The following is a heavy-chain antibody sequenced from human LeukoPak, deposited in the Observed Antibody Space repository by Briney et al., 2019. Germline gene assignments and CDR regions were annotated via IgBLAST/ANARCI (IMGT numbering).Heavy chain of an antibody. CDR3: ATSGVATILQPFDY. CDR2: FDPEDGET. Sequence: ASVKVSCKVSGYTLIELSMHWVRQAPGKGLEWMGGFDPEDGETIYAQKFQGRVTMTEDTSTDTAYMELSSLRSEDTAVYYCATSGVATILQPFDYWGQGTLVTVSS. D-gene: IGHD5-12*01. J-gene: IGHJ4*02. V-gene: IGHV1-24*01. CDR1: GYTLIELS.